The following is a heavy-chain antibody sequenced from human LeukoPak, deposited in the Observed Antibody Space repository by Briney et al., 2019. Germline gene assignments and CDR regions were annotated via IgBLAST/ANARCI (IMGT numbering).Heavy chain of an antibody. CDR3: AKALGVRGVFDY. V-gene: IGHV3-23*01. Sequence: GGSLRLSCAASGFTFSSYAMSWVRQAPGNGLEWVSTISGSGGSTYYTDSVKGRFTISRDNSKNTLYLQMNSLRAEDTAVYYCAKALGVRGVFDYWGQGTLVTVSS. D-gene: IGHD3-10*01. J-gene: IGHJ4*02. CDR1: GFTFSSYA. CDR2: ISGSGGST.